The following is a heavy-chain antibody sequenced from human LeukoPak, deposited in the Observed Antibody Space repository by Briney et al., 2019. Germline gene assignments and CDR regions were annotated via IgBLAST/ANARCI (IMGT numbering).Heavy chain of an antibody. V-gene: IGHV1-18*04. CDR1: GYTFTGYY. CDR2: ISAYNGNT. CDR3: ASPGGDY. Sequence: ASVKVSCKASGYTFTGYYMHWVRQAPGQGLEWMGWISAYNGNTNYPQKLQGRVTMTTDKSTSTAYMELRSLRSDDTAVYYCASPGGDYWGQGTLVTVSS. J-gene: IGHJ4*02. D-gene: IGHD3-10*01.